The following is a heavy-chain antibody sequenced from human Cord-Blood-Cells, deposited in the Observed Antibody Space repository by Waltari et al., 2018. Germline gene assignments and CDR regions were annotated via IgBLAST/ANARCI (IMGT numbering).Heavy chain of an antibody. Sequence: EVQLVQSGAEVKKPGESLKISCKGSGYSFTSSWIGWVRQMPGKGLEWMGISYPGDSDTRDGPSVQGQVTIAAYKSIRTAYLQWSSLKASDAAMYYCARIANLGLIDYWGQGTLVTVSS. CDR3: ARIANLGLIDY. D-gene: IGHD7-27*01. J-gene: IGHJ4*02. CDR1: GYSFTSSW. V-gene: IGHV5-51*01. CDR2: SYPGDSDT.